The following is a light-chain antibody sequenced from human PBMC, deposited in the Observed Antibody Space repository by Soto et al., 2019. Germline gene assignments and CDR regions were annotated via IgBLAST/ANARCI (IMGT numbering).Light chain of an antibody. J-gene: IGKJ4*01. CDR3: QQYGYSAT. CDR2: AAS. Sequence: EIVLAQSPGTLSLSPGERATLSCRASQSVSSNLAWYQQKPGQAPRLLIYAASSRATGIPDRFSGSGSGTDFTLTISRLEPEDFAVYYCQQYGYSATFGGGTKVDIK. V-gene: IGKV3-20*01. CDR1: QSVSSN.